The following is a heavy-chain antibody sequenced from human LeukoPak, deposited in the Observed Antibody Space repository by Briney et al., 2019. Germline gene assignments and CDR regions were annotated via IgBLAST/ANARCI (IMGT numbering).Heavy chain of an antibody. Sequence: GGSLRLSCAASGFTFSSYSMNWVRQAPGKGLEWVSYISRSSSTISYADSVKGRFTISRDNSKKTLYLQMNSLRAEDTAVYYCAKVPSYFYGSGSSLDYWGQGTLVTVSS. J-gene: IGHJ4*02. CDR3: AKVPSYFYGSGSSLDY. D-gene: IGHD3-10*01. V-gene: IGHV3-48*01. CDR1: GFTFSSYS. CDR2: ISRSSSTI.